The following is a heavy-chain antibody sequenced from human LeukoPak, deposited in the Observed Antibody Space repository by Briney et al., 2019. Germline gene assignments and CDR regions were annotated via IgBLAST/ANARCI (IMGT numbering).Heavy chain of an antibody. J-gene: IGHJ5*02. Sequence: ASVKVSCKASGYTFTSYGISWVRQAPGQGLEWMGWISAYNGNTNYAQKLQGRVTMTTDTSTSTAYMELRSLRSDDTAVYYCAREDYDYVWGSYRLNWFDPWGQGTLVTVSS. CDR2: ISAYNGNT. CDR3: AREDYDYVWGSYRLNWFDP. V-gene: IGHV1-18*01. CDR1: GYTFTSYG. D-gene: IGHD3-16*02.